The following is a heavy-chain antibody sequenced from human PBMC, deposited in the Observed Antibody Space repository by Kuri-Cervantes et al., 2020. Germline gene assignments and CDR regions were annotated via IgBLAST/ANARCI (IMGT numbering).Heavy chain of an antibody. CDR1: GGTFSSYT. CDR3: ARARKDGKGRYYYGMDV. Sequence: ASVKVSCKASGGTFSSYTISWVRQAPGQGLEWMGWMNPNSGNTGYAQKFQGRVTMTRNTSISTAYMELSSLRSEDTAVYYCARARKDGKGRYYYGMDVWGQGTTVTVSS. J-gene: IGHJ6*02. D-gene: IGHD1-14*01. CDR2: MNPNSGNT. V-gene: IGHV1-8*02.